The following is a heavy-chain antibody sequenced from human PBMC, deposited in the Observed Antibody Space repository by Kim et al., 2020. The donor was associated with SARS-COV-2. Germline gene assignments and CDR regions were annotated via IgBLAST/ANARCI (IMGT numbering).Heavy chain of an antibody. CDR2: T. CDR3: ARSSGSAPFDY. D-gene: IGHD1-26*01. Sequence: TYTNPARRGRLTISVDTSKNPFSLRLSSVTAADTAVYYCARSSGSAPFDYWGQGTLVTVSS. V-gene: IGHV4-31*02. J-gene: IGHJ4*02.